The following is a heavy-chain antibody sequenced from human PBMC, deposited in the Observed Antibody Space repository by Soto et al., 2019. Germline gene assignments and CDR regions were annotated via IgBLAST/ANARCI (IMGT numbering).Heavy chain of an antibody. CDR3: AKPTAYCGGDCYLGDFDY. V-gene: IGHV3-23*01. CDR1: GFTFSSYA. D-gene: IGHD2-21*02. J-gene: IGHJ4*02. CDR2: ISGSGGST. Sequence: PGGSLRLSCAASGFTFSSYAMSWVRQAPGKGLEWVSAISGSGGSTYYADSVKGRSTISRDNSKNTLYLQMNSLRAEDTAVYYCAKPTAYCGGDCYLGDFDYWGQGTLVTVSS.